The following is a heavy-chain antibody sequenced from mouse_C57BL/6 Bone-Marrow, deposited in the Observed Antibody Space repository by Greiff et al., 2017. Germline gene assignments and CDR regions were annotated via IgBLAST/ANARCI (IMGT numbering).Heavy chain of an antibody. Sequence: VQLQQSGTVLARPGASVKMSCKTSGYTFTSYWMHWVKQRPGQGLEWIGAIYPGNSDTSYNQKFKGKAKLTAVTSASTAYMELSSLTNEDSAVXYCTRWGVTTDGYYAMDDWGQGTSVTVSS. J-gene: IGHJ4*01. V-gene: IGHV1-5*01. CDR2: IYPGNSDT. D-gene: IGHD2-2*01. CDR3: TRWGVTTDGYYAMDD. CDR1: GYTFTSYW.